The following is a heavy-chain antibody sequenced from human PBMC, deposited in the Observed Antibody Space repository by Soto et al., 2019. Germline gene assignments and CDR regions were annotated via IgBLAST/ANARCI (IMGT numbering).Heavy chain of an antibody. V-gene: IGHV1-69*13. Sequence: GASVKVSCKASGYTFTSYDISWVRQAPGQGLEWMGVFIPIFVSAHYAPKFQGRITITADESTSTAYMELSGLTSEDTAIYYCARDVSSDTTGFRGYDLWGQGTQVTVSS. J-gene: IGHJ4*02. CDR1: GYTFTSYD. CDR3: ARDVSSDTTGFRGYDL. D-gene: IGHD3-10*01. CDR2: FIPIFVSA.